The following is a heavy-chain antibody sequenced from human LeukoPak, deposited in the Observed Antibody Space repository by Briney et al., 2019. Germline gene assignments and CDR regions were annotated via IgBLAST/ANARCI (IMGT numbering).Heavy chain of an antibody. CDR3: ARVERGYSYGYAYY. CDR1: GDSISGSKW. J-gene: IGHJ4*02. Sequence: SETLSLTCAVSGDSISGSKWWSWVRPPPGKGLEWIGEIYHSGGTNFTPSLKSRATISLDKSKNQSSLKLSSVTAADAAVYYCARVERGYSYGYAYYWGQGTLVTVSS. D-gene: IGHD5-18*01. CDR2: IYHSGGT. V-gene: IGHV4-4*02.